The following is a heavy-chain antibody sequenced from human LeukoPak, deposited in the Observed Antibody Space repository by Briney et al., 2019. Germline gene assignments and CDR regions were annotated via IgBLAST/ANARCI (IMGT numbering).Heavy chain of an antibody. D-gene: IGHD6-19*01. CDR1: GYTFTSYY. Sequence: ASVNVSCKASGYTFTSYYMHWVRQAPGQGLEWMGIINPSGGSTSYAQKFQGRVTMTRDVSTSTVYMELSSLRSEDTAVYYCARAHIAVAGTGYWGQGTLVTVSS. J-gene: IGHJ4*02. CDR2: INPSGGST. V-gene: IGHV1-46*01. CDR3: ARAHIAVAGTGY.